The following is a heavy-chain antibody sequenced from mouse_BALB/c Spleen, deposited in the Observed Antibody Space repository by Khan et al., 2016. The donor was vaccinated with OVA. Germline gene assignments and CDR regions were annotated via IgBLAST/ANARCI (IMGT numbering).Heavy chain of an antibody. CDR2: ISYSGNT. Sequence: EVQLQESGPGLVKPSQSLSLTCTVTGYSITSDYAWNWIRQFPGNKLEWMGFISYSGNTKYNPSLKSRFSITRDTSKNQFFLQLNSVTTEDTATYYCERVYGEDIDYWGQGTSLTVSS. V-gene: IGHV3-2*02. CDR1: GYSITSDYA. J-gene: IGHJ2*02. CDR3: ERVYGEDIDY. D-gene: IGHD1-1*02.